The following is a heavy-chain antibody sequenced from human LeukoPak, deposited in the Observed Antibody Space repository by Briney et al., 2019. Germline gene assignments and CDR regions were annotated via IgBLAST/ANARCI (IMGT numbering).Heavy chain of an antibody. CDR1: GFSFSDHY. CDR2: IKQDGSEK. D-gene: IGHD3-22*01. V-gene: IGHV3-7*03. Sequence: GGSLRLSCEASGFSFSDHYMTWIRQAPGKGLEWVANIKQDGSEKYYVDSVKGRFTISRDNAKNSLYLQMNSLRAEDTALYYCARTNLFTYYYDSSGGHFDYWGQGTLVTVSS. CDR3: ARTNLFTYYYDSSGGHFDY. J-gene: IGHJ4*02.